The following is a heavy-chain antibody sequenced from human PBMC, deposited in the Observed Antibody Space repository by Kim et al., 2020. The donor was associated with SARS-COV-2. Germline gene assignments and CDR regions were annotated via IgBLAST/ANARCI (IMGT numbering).Heavy chain of an antibody. D-gene: IGHD2-21*02. CDR3: ARLDCGGDCYPFDY. V-gene: IGHV5-51*01. Sequence: PSFHAQVTISADQSISTAYLQWSSLKASDTAMYYCARLDCGGDCYPFDYWGQGTLVTVSS. J-gene: IGHJ4*02.